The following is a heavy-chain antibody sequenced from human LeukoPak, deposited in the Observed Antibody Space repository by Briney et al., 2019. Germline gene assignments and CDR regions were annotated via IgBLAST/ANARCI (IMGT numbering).Heavy chain of an antibody. Sequence: ASVKVSCKASGYTFTDNYIHWVRQAPGQGLEWMGRVNPDSGGINYAQKFQGRVTMTRDTSINTAFVELRRLRSDDTATYYCAGAQNYHDRSGYSDDTFDVWGHRTMITVSS. D-gene: IGHD3-22*01. V-gene: IGHV1-2*06. J-gene: IGHJ3*01. CDR3: AGAQNYHDRSGYSDDTFDV. CDR1: GYTFTDNY. CDR2: VNPDSGGI.